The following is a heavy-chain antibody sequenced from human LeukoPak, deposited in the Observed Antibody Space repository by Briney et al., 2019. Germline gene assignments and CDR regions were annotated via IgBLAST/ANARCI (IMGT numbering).Heavy chain of an antibody. CDR1: GYTFTDYY. D-gene: IGHD3-10*01. J-gene: IGHJ4*02. CDR3: ARGYGSGTFAFDY. CDR2: INPNTGYT. V-gene: IGHV1-2*02. Sequence: ASVKVSCKASGYTFTDYYMHWVRQAPGQGLEWMGWINPNTGYTNYAQKFQGRVTMTRYTSISTAYMEMSRLRSDDTALYYCARGYGSGTFAFDYWGQGTLVTVSS.